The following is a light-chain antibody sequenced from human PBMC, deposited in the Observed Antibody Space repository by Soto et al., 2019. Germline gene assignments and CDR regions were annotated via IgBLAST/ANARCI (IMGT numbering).Light chain of an antibody. CDR3: CSYAGNKTVV. Sequence: QSALTQPPSASGSPGQSVTISCTGTSSDVGGYNYVSWYQQYPAKAPKVMIYDVGRRPSGVPDRFSGSKSGNTASLTISGLQAEDEAVYFCCSYAGNKTVVFGGGTQLTVL. V-gene: IGLV2-8*01. J-gene: IGLJ3*02. CDR2: DVG. CDR1: SSDVGGYNY.